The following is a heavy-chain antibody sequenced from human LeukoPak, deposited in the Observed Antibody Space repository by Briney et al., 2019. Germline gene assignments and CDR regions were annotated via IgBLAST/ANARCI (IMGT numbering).Heavy chain of an antibody. D-gene: IGHD2-15*01. V-gene: IGHV3-15*01. CDR3: TTRRQDGW. J-gene: IGHJ4*02. Sequence: GGSLRLSCVGSGFTFSDAWMSWVRQAPGKGLEWVGRIKSKSDGWTIDYAAPVKGRFTISRDDSRNTLYLQMNSLKTEDTAVYYCTTRRQDGWWGQGTLVTVS. CDR1: GFTFSDAW. CDR2: IKSKSDGWTI.